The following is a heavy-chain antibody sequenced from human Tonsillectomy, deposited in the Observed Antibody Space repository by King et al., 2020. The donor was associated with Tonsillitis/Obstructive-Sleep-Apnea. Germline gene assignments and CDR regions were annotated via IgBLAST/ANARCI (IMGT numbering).Heavy chain of an antibody. Sequence: VQLVESGGGLVQPGGSLRLSCTVSGFTVSSSYMSWVRQAPGKGLEWVSVFFGVGSPYYADSVQGRFSMSTDNSKNTLFLQMNSLRAEDTALYYCVKDVYCSGGTCYTTYWGQGTLVTVSS. CDR1: GFTVSSSY. D-gene: IGHD2-15*01. V-gene: IGHV3-66*01. CDR3: VKDVYCSGGTCYTTY. J-gene: IGHJ4*02. CDR2: FFGVGSP.